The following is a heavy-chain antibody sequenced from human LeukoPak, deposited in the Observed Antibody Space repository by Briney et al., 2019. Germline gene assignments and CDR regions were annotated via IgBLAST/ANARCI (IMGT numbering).Heavy chain of an antibody. D-gene: IGHD6-13*01. CDR1: GYTFIGYC. Sequence: ASVTVSFTAASGYTFIGYCMHWVRPAPGQGPEWLGWINPNSGGTNYSQKFQGRVTMTRDTSISTAYMELSRLRSDDTAVYCCARDFAPQDLRVGGPIAPAWFDPWGQGTLVTVSS. J-gene: IGHJ5*02. CDR3: ARDFAPQDLRVGGPIAPAWFDP. V-gene: IGHV1-2*02. CDR2: INPNSGGT.